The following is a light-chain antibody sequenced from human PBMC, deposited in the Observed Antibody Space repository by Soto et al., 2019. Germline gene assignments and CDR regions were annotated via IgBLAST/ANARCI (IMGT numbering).Light chain of an antibody. CDR1: SNDVGGYNY. Sequence: QSVLTQPPSASGSPGQSVTISCTGTSNDVGGYNYVSWYQQHPGKAPKVMIYEVSKRPSGVPDRFSGSKSGNTASLTVSGLQAEDEADYYCSSYAGSPLWVVFGGGTKLTVL. CDR3: SSYAGSPLWVV. CDR2: EVS. J-gene: IGLJ2*01. V-gene: IGLV2-8*01.